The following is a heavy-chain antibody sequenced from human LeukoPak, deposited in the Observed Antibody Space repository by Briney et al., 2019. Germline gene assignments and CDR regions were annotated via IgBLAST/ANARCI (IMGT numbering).Heavy chain of an antibody. J-gene: IGHJ4*02. CDR1: GYSFTSYW. Sequence: GESLKISCKGSGYSFTSYWIGWVRQMPGKGLEWMGIIYPGDSDTRYSPSFQGQVTISADKSISTAYLQWSSQKASDTAMYYCARGVLTGYYNVYYFDYWGQGTLVTVSS. D-gene: IGHD3-9*01. CDR3: ARGVLTGYYNVYYFDY. CDR2: IYPGDSDT. V-gene: IGHV5-51*01.